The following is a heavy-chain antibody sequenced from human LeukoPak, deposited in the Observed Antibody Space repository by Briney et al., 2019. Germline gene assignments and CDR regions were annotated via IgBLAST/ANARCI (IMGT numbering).Heavy chain of an antibody. CDR1: GYTFISYF. CDR3: ARGGRAYGDFLAGH. V-gene: IGHV1-46*01. CDR2: INPSGGRT. D-gene: IGHD4-17*01. J-gene: IGHJ4*02. Sequence: ASVKVSCKASGYTFISYFMNWVRQAPGQGLEWMGIINPSGGRTNYAQKFEGRVIVTRDTSTSRVYMELYSLRSEDTAVYYCARGGRAYGDFLAGHWGQGTLVTVSS.